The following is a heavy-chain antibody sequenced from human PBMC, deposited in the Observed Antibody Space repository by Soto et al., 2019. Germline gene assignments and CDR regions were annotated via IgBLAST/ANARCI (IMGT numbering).Heavy chain of an antibody. CDR1: GYTFTSYG. CDR2: ISAYNGNT. CDR3: ARDLRRAIAAAQAAYYYGMDV. D-gene: IGHD6-13*01. Sequence: ASVKVSFKASGYTFTSYGISWVRQAPGQGLEWMGWISAYNGNTNYAQKLQGRVTMTTDTSTSTAYMELRSLRSDDTAVYYCARDLRRAIAAAQAAYYYGMDVWGQGTTVTVSS. J-gene: IGHJ6*02. V-gene: IGHV1-18*04.